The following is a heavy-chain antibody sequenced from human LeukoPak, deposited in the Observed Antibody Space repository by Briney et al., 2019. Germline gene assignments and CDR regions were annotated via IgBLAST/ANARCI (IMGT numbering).Heavy chain of an antibody. D-gene: IGHD6-19*01. CDR3: AKDNRRHYTSGPNPDSLH. CDR2: IWYDGSNK. J-gene: IGHJ4*02. V-gene: IGHV3-33*06. CDR1: GFTFSSYG. Sequence: GGSLRLSCAASGFTFSSYGMHWVRQAPGKGLEWAAVIWYDGSNKYYADSVKGRFTISRDNSKNTLYLQMNSLRAEDTAFYYCAKDNRRHYTSGPNPDSLHWGQGALVTVSS.